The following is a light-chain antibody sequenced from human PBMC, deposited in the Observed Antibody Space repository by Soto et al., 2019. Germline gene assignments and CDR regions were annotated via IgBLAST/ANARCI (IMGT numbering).Light chain of an antibody. CDR2: SSN. J-gene: IGLJ2*01. CDR3: AAWDDSLSGVV. Sequence: QLVLTQPPSASGTPGQRVTISCSGSNSNVGNNTVNWYQHLPGTAPKLLVYSSNQRPSGVPDRFSASKSGTSASLAISGLQSEDEAVYYCAAWDDSLSGVVFGGGTKLTVL. V-gene: IGLV1-44*01. CDR1: NSNVGNNT.